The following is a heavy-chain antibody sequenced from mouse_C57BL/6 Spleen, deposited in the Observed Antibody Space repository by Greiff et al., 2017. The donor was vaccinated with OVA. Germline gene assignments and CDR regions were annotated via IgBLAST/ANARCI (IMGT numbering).Heavy chain of an antibody. CDR1: GYTFTSYT. Sequence: QVQLQQSGAELARPGASVKMSCKASGYTFTSYTMHWVKQRPGQGLEWIGYINPSSGYTKYNQKFKDKATLTADKSSSTAYMQLSSLTSEDSAVYYCARVYDDYDGYAMDYWGQGTSVTVSS. CDR2: INPSSGYT. J-gene: IGHJ4*01. CDR3: ARVYDDYDGYAMDY. D-gene: IGHD2-4*01. V-gene: IGHV1-4*01.